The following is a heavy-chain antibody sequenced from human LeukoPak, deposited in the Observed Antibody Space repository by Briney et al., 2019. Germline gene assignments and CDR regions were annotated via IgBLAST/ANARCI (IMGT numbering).Heavy chain of an antibody. CDR1: GFTSSSNA. J-gene: IGHJ6*02. V-gene: IGHV3-23*01. Sequence: GGSLRLSCAASGFTSSSNAMSWVRQAPGKGLEWVSVISVSGSRAYYADFVKGRFTVSRDNSKNTVLLQMNSLRVEDTAVYYCTKDHDGMHAWGQGTTVTVSS. CDR3: TKDHDGMHA. CDR2: ISVSGSRA.